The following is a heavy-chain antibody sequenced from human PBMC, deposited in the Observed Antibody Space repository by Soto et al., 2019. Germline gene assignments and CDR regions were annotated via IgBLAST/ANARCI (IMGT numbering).Heavy chain of an antibody. CDR3: AKARTYYDFWSGYFDY. CDR2: TSYDGSNK. V-gene: IGHV3-30*18. Sequence: GGSLRLSCAASGFTFSNYGMHWVRQAPGKGLEWVAVTSYDGSNKYYADSVKGRFTISRDNSKNTGYLQMNSLRAEETAVYYCAKARTYYDFWSGYFDYWGQGTQVTVSS. D-gene: IGHD3-3*01. J-gene: IGHJ4*02. CDR1: GFTFSNYG.